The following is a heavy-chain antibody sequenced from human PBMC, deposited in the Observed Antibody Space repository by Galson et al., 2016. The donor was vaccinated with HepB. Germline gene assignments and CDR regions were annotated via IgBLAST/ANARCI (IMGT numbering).Heavy chain of an antibody. J-gene: IGHJ4*02. CDR2: LYWDDDN. CDR1: GFSLTTTAVG. V-gene: IGHV2-5*02. Sequence: PALVKPTQTLTLTCTFSGFSLTTTAVGVHWVRQPPGKALEWLALLYWDDDNHYSPSLTSRLTLTRDTSKNQVVLTMTNMDPVDTATYYCAHCRGWRIDSWGQGTFVTVSS. D-gene: IGHD3-10*01. CDR3: AHCRGWRIDS.